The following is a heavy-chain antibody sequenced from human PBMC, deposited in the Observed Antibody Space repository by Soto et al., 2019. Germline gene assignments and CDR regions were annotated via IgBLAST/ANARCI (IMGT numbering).Heavy chain of an antibody. V-gene: IGHV4-59*01. Sequence: SETLSLTCSVSGGSISSYYWSWIRQPPGKGLEWIGYIFYSGSTNQSPSLKSRVTISVDTSKNQFSLKLRPVTAADTAVYYCARTALGWFDPWGQGTLVTVSS. CDR1: GGSISSYY. CDR2: IFYSGST. J-gene: IGHJ5*02. CDR3: ARTALGWFDP. D-gene: IGHD2-21*02.